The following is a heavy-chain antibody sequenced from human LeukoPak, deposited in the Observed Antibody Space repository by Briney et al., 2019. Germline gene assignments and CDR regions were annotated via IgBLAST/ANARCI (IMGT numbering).Heavy chain of an antibody. V-gene: IGHV3-21*01. CDR3: ASSGGGIAAAGTYYFDY. CDR2: ISSSSSYI. Sequence: PGGSLRLSCAVSGFRVSDYYMSWVRQAPGKGLEWVSSISSSSSYIYYADSVKGRFTISRDNAKNSLYLQMNSLRAEDTAVYYCASSGGGIAAAGTYYFDYWGQGTLVTVSS. D-gene: IGHD6-13*01. J-gene: IGHJ4*02. CDR1: GFRVSDYY.